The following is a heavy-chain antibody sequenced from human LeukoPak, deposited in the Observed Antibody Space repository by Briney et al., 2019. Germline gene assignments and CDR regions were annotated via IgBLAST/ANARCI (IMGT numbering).Heavy chain of an antibody. V-gene: IGHV4-59*01. CDR3: ARAVSNWFDP. CDR1: GGSISTDY. D-gene: IGHD5/OR15-5a*01. Sequence: SETLSLTCTVSGGSISTDYWSWIRQPPGNTLEWIGYIYHRGSTNYNPSLESRVTISVDMSKNQFSLKLTSVTAADTAIYYCARAVSNWFDPWGQGTLVTV. J-gene: IGHJ5*02. CDR2: IYHRGST.